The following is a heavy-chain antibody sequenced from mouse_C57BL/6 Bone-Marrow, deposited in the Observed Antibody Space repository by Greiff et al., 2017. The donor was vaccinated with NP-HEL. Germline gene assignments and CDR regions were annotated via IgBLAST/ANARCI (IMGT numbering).Heavy chain of an antibody. J-gene: IGHJ1*03. CDR2: IDPENGDT. D-gene: IGHD2-10*02. CDR1: GFNIKDDY. V-gene: IGHV14-4*01. CDR3: TQYGYYYWCFAV. Sequence: VQLQQSGAELVRPGASVKLSCTASGFNIKDDYMHWVKQRPEQGLEWIGCIDPENGDTEYDSKFKGKATLTADTSSNTAYLQLSSLTSEDTAVYYSTQYGYYYWCFAVWGTGTPVTVSS.